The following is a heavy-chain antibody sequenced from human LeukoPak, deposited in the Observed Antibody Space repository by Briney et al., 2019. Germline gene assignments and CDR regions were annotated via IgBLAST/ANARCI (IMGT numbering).Heavy chain of an antibody. CDR3: ARERYYYDSSGYHSDAFDI. CDR2: IYTSGST. CDR1: GGSISSYY. V-gene: IGHV4-4*07. D-gene: IGHD3-22*01. J-gene: IGHJ3*02. Sequence: KPSETLSLTCTVSGGSISSYYRSWVRQPAGKGLEWIARIYTSGSTNYNPSIKSRVTKSVDTSKNQFSLKLSSVTAADTAVYYCARERYYYDSSGYHSDAFDIWGQGTMVTVSS.